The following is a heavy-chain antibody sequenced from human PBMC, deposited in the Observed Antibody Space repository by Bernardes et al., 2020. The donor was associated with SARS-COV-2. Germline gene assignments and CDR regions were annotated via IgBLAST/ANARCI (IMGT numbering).Heavy chain of an antibody. Sequence: GGSLRLSCAASGFTFSSYGMHWVRQAPGKGLEWVAVIWYDGSNKYYADSVKGRFTISRDNSKNTLYLQMNSLRAEDTAVYYCARGDIVVVVAATGGGDAFDIWGQGTMVTVSS. CDR3: ARGDIVVVVAATGGGDAFDI. CDR2: IWYDGSNK. J-gene: IGHJ3*02. V-gene: IGHV3-33*01. D-gene: IGHD2-15*01. CDR1: GFTFSSYG.